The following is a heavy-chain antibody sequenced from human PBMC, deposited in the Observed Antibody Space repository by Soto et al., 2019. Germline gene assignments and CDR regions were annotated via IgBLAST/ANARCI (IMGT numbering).Heavy chain of an antibody. Sequence: GGSLRLSCAASGFTFSSYGMHWVRQAPGKGLEWVAVISYDGSNKYYADSVKGRFTISRDNSKNTLYLQMNSLRAEDTAVYYCAKDANYGDYQHYFDYWGQGTLVTVSS. CDR1: GFTFSSYG. J-gene: IGHJ4*02. CDR3: AKDANYGDYQHYFDY. CDR2: ISYDGSNK. D-gene: IGHD4-17*01. V-gene: IGHV3-30*18.